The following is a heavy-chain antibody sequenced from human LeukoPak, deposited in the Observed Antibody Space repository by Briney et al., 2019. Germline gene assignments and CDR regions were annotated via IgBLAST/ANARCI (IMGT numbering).Heavy chain of an antibody. CDR1: GDSISSTTYY. CDR2: IYYTGRT. J-gene: IGHJ3*01. CDR3: ARLLDNDNSGDPDTFDV. Sequence: ASETLSLTCTVSGDSISSTTYYWAWIRQPPGKGLEWIGFIYYTGRTRYNPSLQSRVTISVGTSENKFSLKLTSVTAADTAVYYCARLLDNDNSGDPDTFDVWGQGTVVTVSS. V-gene: IGHV4-61*05. D-gene: IGHD3-22*01.